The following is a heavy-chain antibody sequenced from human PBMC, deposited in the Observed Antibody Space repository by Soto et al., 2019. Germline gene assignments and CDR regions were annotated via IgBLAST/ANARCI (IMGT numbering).Heavy chain of an antibody. CDR1: GFTFSSYS. CDR2: ISSSSSDI. V-gene: IGHV3-21*01. CDR3: ARDDGGSGWSNDY. D-gene: IGHD6-19*01. Sequence: EVQLVESGGGLVKPGGSLRLSCAASGFTFSSYSMNWVRQAPGKGLEWVSSISSSSSDIYYADSVKGRFTISRDNAKNSLYLPMNSLRAEDTAVYYCARDDGGSGWSNDYWGQGTLVTVSS. J-gene: IGHJ4*02.